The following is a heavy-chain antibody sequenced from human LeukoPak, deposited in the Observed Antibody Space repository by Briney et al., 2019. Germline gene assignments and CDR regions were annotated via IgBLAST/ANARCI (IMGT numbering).Heavy chain of an antibody. CDR3: ARLNREVYGSGSYLADH. CDR1: GGSISSYY. D-gene: IGHD3-10*01. J-gene: IGHJ4*02. Sequence: SETLSLTCTVSGGSISSYYWSWIRQPPGKGLEWIGYIYYSGSTNYNPSLKSRVTISVDTSKNQFSLKLSSVTAADTAVYYCARLNREVYGSGSYLADHWGQGTLVTVSS. V-gene: IGHV4-59*08. CDR2: IYYSGST.